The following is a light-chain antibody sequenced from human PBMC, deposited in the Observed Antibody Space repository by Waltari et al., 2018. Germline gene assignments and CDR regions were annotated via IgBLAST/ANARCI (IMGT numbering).Light chain of an antibody. Sequence: DIQLTQSPSAMSASVGARVTITCRASQGINNYLAWFQQKPGKVPKGLIYAASSLQSGVPSRFSGSGSGTEFTLTISSLQPEDSATYYCLHHKTYPRTFGQGTKVEI. CDR2: AAS. V-gene: IGKV1-17*03. CDR1: QGINNY. J-gene: IGKJ1*01. CDR3: LHHKTYPRT.